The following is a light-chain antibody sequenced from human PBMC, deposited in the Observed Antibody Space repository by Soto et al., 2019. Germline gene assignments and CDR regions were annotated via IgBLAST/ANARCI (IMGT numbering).Light chain of an antibody. CDR2: KAS. CDR1: QTISSW. Sequence: DLQLTQSPSTLAGTVGDRVTITCPASQTISSWLAWYQQKPGKAPKLLIYKASTLKSGVPSRFSGSGSGTEFTLTISSLEPEDSAVYYCQQRHNWPRTFGQGTKVDIK. V-gene: IGKV1-5*03. J-gene: IGKJ1*01. CDR3: QQRHNWPRT.